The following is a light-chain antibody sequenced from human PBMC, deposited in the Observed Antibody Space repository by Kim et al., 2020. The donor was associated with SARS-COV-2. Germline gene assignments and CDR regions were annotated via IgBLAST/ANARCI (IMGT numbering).Light chain of an antibody. CDR3: QQYNNWPYT. CDR1: QSVISN. CDR2: GAS. Sequence: SVCPGERATLSGSTGQSVISNVARYQQKPGQAPRPLICGASTRASGIPAWFSGSRSETEFTLTISSLRSEDFAVYYCQQYNNWPYTFGQGTKLEI. J-gene: IGKJ2*01. V-gene: IGKV3-15*01.